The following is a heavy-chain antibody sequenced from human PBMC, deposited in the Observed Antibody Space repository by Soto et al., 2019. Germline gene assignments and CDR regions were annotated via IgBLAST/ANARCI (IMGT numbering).Heavy chain of an antibody. CDR2: IRSKAYGGTT. V-gene: IGHV3-49*03. CDR1: GFTFGDYA. CDR3: TRGSPNYYYYMDV. Sequence: GESLKISCTASGFTFGDYAMSWFRQAPGKGLEWVGFIRSKAYGGTTEYAASVKGRFTISRDDSKSIAYLQMNSLKTEDTAVYYCTRGSPNYYYYMDVWGKGTTVTVSS. J-gene: IGHJ6*03.